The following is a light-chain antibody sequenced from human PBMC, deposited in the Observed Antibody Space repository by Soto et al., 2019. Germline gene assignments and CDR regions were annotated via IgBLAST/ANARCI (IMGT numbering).Light chain of an antibody. J-gene: IGKJ5*01. V-gene: IGKV1-33*01. Sequence: DIQMTQSPSSLSASLGDRVTITCQASQDIDKFLNWYQQKPGKAPKLLIYDVLNLEAGVPSRFSGSGSGTDFTLTISSLQPEDFATYYCQQYDDLPVTFGQGTRLEI. CDR1: QDIDKF. CDR3: QQYDDLPVT. CDR2: DVL.